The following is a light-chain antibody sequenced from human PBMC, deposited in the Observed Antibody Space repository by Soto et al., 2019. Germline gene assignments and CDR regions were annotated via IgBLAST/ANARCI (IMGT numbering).Light chain of an antibody. CDR1: QGIRND. CDR2: DAS. Sequence: DIQMTQPPSSLSASVGNRVTITCRASQGIRNDLGWYQQKPGKAPKFLIYDASTLESGVPSRFSGSGFGTEFSLTISSLQPDDFGSYYCQHMRTFGQGTKVDIK. V-gene: IGKV1-17*01. CDR3: QHMRT. J-gene: IGKJ1*01.